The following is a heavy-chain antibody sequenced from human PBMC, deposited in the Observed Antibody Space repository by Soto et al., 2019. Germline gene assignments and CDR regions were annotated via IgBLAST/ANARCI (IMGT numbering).Heavy chain of an antibody. V-gene: IGHV4-31*03. D-gene: IGHD3-3*01. J-gene: IGHJ5*02. CDR2: IYYSGST. Sequence: SETLSLTCTVSGGSISSGVYYWSWIRQHPGKGLEWIGYIYYSGSTYYNPSLKSRVTISVDTSKNQFSLKLSSVTAADTAVYYCARGQGFLEGPELGWFDPWGQGTLVTVS. CDR1: GGSISSGVYY. CDR3: ARGQGFLEGPELGWFDP.